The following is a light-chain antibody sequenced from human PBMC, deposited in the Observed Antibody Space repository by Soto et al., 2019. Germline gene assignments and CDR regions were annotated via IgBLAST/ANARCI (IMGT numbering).Light chain of an antibody. CDR1: SRDIGAYNF. V-gene: IGLV2-14*03. CDR2: DVN. CDR3: TSWTTSTTMI. Sequence: QSALTQPASVSGSPGQSITISSTGTSRDIGAYNFVSWYQQHPGKAPKLMLYDVNIRPSGVSNRFSGSKSGNTASLTISGLQAEDEADYYCTSWTTSTTMIFGGGTKLTVL. J-gene: IGLJ2*01.